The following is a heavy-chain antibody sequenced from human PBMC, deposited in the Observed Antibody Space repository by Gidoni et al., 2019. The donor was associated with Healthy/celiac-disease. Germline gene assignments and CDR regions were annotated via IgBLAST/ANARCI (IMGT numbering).Heavy chain of an antibody. CDR2: IKQDGSEK. D-gene: IGHD6-13*01. CDR3: ARDAGIAAAGTSPAYYGMDV. J-gene: IGHJ6*02. CDR1: GFPFSRYW. Sequence: EVQLVESGGGLVQPGGSLRLSCAASGFPFSRYWMSWVRQAPGKGLEWVANIKQDGSEKYYVESVKGRFTIARDNAKNSLYLQMNSLRAEDTAVYYCARDAGIAAAGTSPAYYGMDVWGQGTTVTVSS. V-gene: IGHV3-7*01.